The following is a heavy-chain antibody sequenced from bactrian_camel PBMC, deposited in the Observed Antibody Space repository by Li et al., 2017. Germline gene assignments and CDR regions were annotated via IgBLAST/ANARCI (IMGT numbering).Heavy chain of an antibody. Sequence: HVQLVESGGGSVQAGGSLRLSCAARGYTYDTYCMAWFRQAPGKEREWVGSLDSDGRINYADSVKGRFTISRDNAKSTLFFEMNSLKPEDTVVYYCVSISQFGYWGQGTQVTVS. J-gene: IGHJ6*01. CDR3: VSISQFGY. CDR2: LDSDGRI. V-gene: IGHV3S6*01. CDR1: GYTYDTYC.